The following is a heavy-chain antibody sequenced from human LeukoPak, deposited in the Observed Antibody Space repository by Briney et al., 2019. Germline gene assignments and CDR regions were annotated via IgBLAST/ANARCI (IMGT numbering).Heavy chain of an antibody. D-gene: IGHD6-13*01. V-gene: IGHV1-18*01. Sequence: ASVKVSCKASGYTFTSYGISWVRQAPGQGLEWMGWISAYNGNTNYAQKLQGRVTMTTDTSTSTAYMELRRLRSDDTAVYYCARVFGSSSWYTWAIVQSGAFDIWGQGTMVTVSS. CDR1: GYTFTSYG. CDR3: ARVFGSSSWYTWAIVQSGAFDI. CDR2: ISAYNGNT. J-gene: IGHJ3*02.